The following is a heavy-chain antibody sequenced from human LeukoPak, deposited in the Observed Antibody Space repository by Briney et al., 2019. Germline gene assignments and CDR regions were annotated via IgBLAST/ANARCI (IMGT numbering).Heavy chain of an antibody. CDR3: ARVISGRYGDYDDY. CDR2: ISAYNGNT. V-gene: IGHV1-18*01. CDR1: GYTFTNYG. Sequence: ASVKVSCKASGYTFTNYGISWVRQAPGQGLEWMGWISAYNGNTNSAQKLQGRVTMTTDTSTSTAYVELRSLRSDDTAVYYCARVISGRYGDYDDYWGQGTLVTVSS. D-gene: IGHD4-17*01. J-gene: IGHJ4*02.